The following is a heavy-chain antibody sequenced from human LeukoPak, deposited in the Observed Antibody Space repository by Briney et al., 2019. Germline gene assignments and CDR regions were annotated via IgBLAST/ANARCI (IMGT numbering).Heavy chain of an antibody. V-gene: IGHV5-51*01. J-gene: IGHJ3*02. CDR1: GYSFTSYW. Sequence: GESLQISCKGSGYSFTSYWIGWVRQMPGKGLEWMGIIYPGDSDTRYSPSFQGQVTISADKSISTAYLRWSSLKASDTAMYYCARPNCGGDCYPVNDAFDIWGQGTMVTVSS. CDR2: IYPGDSDT. CDR3: ARPNCGGDCYPVNDAFDI. D-gene: IGHD2-21*02.